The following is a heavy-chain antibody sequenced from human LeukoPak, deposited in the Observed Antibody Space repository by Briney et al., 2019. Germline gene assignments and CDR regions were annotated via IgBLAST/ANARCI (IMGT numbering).Heavy chain of an antibody. CDR3: ARLSAAAATDY. D-gene: IGHD6-13*01. J-gene: IGHJ4*02. Sequence: PSETLSLTCTVSGGSISSSSYYWGWIRQPPGKGLEWIGGIYYSGSTYYNPSLKSRVTISVDTSKNQFSLKLSSVTAADTAVYYCARLSAAAATDYWGQGTLVTVSS. CDR1: GGSISSSSYY. CDR2: IYYSGST. V-gene: IGHV4-39*01.